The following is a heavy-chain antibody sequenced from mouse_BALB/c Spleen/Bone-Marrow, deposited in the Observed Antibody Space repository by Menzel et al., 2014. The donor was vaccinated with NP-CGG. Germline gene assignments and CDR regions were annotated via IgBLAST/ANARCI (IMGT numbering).Heavy chain of an antibody. CDR2: IYPSDSYT. Sequence: QVQLQQSGAELVRPGASVKLSCKASGYTFTSYWINWVKQRPGQGLERIGNIYPSDSYTNYNQKFKDKATLTVDKSSTTAYMQLSSPTSEDSAVYYCTRGGSSPYYFDYWGQGSTLTVSS. V-gene: IGHV1-69*02. J-gene: IGHJ2*01. D-gene: IGHD1-1*01. CDR1: GYTFTSYW. CDR3: TRGGSSPYYFDY.